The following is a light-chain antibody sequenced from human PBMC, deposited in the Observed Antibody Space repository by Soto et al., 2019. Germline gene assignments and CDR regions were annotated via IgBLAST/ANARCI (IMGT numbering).Light chain of an antibody. CDR3: SSNTSSSSPFV. CDR2: EVS. Sequence: QSVLTQSASVSGSPGQSITISCTGSTSDVGAYNYVSWYKHHPGQAPQLMIYEVSNRPSGVSNRFSGSKSGNTASLTISGLQADDEGDYYCSSNTSSSSPFVFGTGTKV. CDR1: TSDVGAYNY. J-gene: IGLJ1*01. V-gene: IGLV2-14*01.